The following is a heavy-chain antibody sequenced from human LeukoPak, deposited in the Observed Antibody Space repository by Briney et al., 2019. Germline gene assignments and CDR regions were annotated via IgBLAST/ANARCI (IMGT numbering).Heavy chain of an antibody. CDR1: GGSISSGSYY. J-gene: IGHJ4*02. V-gene: IGHV4-61*02. CDR2: IYTSGST. Sequence: SETLSLTCTVSGGSISSGSYYWSWIRQPAGKGLEWIGRIYTSGSTNYNPSLKSRVTISVDTSKDQFSLKLSSVTAADTAVYYCARVTTGGYYNCWGQGTLVTVSS. D-gene: IGHD3-22*01. CDR3: ARVTTGGYYNC.